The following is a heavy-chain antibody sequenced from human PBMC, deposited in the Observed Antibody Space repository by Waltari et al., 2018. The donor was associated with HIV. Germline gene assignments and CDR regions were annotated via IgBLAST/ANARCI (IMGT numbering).Heavy chain of an antibody. V-gene: IGHV1-69*08. CDR2: AIPMFGTA. CDR1: GGAFVSHT. J-gene: IGHJ5*01. Sequence: QVQLVQSGAEVKKPGSSVQVSCKASGGAFVSHTFNWVRQAPGQGLEWMGRAIPMFGTANYARKFQGRVTITADKSTTTAYMELNGLRIDDTAVYYCASARETMGVDFDSWGQGTLVTVS. D-gene: IGHD3-10*01. CDR3: ASARETMGVDFDS.